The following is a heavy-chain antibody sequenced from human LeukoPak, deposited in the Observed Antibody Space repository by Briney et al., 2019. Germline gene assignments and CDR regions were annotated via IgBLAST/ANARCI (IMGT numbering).Heavy chain of an antibody. CDR1: GDSISNYL. D-gene: IGHD1-14*01. CDR2: MFYSGRT. J-gene: IGHJ5*02. CDR3: ARTLVSRLDP. V-gene: IGHV4-59*01. Sequence: SETLSLTCTVSGDSISNYLWSWIRQPPGKGLEWIGYMFYSGRTNYNPSLKSRVTIAVDTSKNQFSLELSSVTAADTAVYYCARTLVSRLDPWGQGTLVTVSS.